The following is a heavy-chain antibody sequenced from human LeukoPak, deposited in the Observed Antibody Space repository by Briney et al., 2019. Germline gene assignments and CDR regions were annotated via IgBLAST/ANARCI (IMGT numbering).Heavy chain of an antibody. Sequence: QTGGSLRLSCAGSGFSVSNYYMRWVRQAPGKGLEWVSLIRDSGETFYADSVKGRFTIPRDNSKITMYLQMNRLRVEDTAVYFCARDRAVTQDWVEFDPWGQGTLVTVSS. CDR1: GFSVSNYY. D-gene: IGHD4-17*01. J-gene: IGHJ5*02. V-gene: IGHV3-66*03. CDR2: IRDSGET. CDR3: ARDRAVTQDWVEFDP.